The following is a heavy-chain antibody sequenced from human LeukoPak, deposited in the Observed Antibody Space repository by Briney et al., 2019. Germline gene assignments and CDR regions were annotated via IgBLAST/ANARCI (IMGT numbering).Heavy chain of an antibody. CDR1: GGTFSSYA. CDR2: IVPIFGTA. Sequence: SVKVSCKASGGTFSSYAISWVRPAPGQGLEWMGGIVPIFGTANYAQKFQGRVTITTDESTSTAYMELSSLRSEDTAVYYCARDNYYDSSGYYYDWGQGTLVTVSS. V-gene: IGHV1-69*05. D-gene: IGHD3-22*01. J-gene: IGHJ4*02. CDR3: ARDNYYDSSGYYYD.